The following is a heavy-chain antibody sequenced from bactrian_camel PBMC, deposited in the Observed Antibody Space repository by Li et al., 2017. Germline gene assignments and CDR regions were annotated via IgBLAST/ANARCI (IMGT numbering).Heavy chain of an antibody. CDR1: GGSFGATD. CDR3: LTIEGGIPITTFPSCDH. CDR2: LTWDGTT. J-gene: IGHJ4*01. V-gene: IGHV3S53*01. Sequence: QLVESGGGSVQDGGSLRLSCTISGGSFGATDMGWYRQAPGNECDLVSSLTWDGTTYYDDSVKGRFTISHGNTKDTVYLQMNNLRPEDTAAYHCLTIEGGIPITTFPSCDHWGQGTQVTVS. D-gene: IGHD2*01.